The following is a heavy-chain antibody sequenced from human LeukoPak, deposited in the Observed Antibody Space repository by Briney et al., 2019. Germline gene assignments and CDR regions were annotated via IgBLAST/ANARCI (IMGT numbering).Heavy chain of an antibody. V-gene: IGHV1-2*04. CDR3: ARDLGPDYYDSSGPDY. Sequence: GASVKVSCKASGYTFTGYYMHWVRQAPGQGLEWMGWINPNSGGTNYAQKFQGWVTMTRDTSISTAYMELSRLRSDDTAVYYCARDLGPDYYDSSGPDYWGQGTLVTVSS. CDR1: GYTFTGYY. CDR2: INPNSGGT. D-gene: IGHD3-22*01. J-gene: IGHJ4*02.